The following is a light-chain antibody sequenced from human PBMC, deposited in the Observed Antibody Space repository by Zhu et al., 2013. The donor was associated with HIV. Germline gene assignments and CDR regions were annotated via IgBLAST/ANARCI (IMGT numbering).Light chain of an antibody. V-gene: IGKV1-9*01. CDR2: AAS. Sequence: IQLTQSPSSLSASVGDRVTITCRASPGISTYLAWYQQKPGKAPELLIYAASTLQSGVPSRFSGVGSGTDFTLTISSLQPEDAATYYCQQLNSYPIFAFGPGTKVNIK. CDR3: QQLNSYPIFA. J-gene: IGKJ3*01. CDR1: PGISTY.